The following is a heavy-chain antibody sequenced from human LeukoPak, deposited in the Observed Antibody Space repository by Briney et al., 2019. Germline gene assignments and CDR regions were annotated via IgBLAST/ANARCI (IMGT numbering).Heavy chain of an antibody. CDR1: GFTISSYS. Sequence: GGSLRLSCAASGFTISSYSMNWVRQAPGKGLEWVSYISSSSSTIYYADSVKGRFTISRDNAKNSMYLQMNSLRAEDTAVYYCARDGFMVRGVFDYWGQGTLVTVSS. V-gene: IGHV3-48*01. CDR2: ISSSSSTI. J-gene: IGHJ4*02. CDR3: ARDGFMVRGVFDY. D-gene: IGHD3-10*01.